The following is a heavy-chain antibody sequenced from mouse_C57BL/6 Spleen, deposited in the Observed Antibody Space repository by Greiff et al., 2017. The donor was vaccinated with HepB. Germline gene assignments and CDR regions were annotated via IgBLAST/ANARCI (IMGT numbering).Heavy chain of an antibody. D-gene: IGHD2-4*01. CDR2: ISDGGSYT. CDR3: AREDDYDSFAY. CDR1: GFTFSSYA. J-gene: IGHJ3*01. V-gene: IGHV5-4*01. Sequence: DVHLVESGGGLVKPGGSLKLSCAASGFTFSSYAMSWVRQTPEKRLEWVATISDGGSYTYYPDNVKGRFTISRDNAKNNLYLQMSHLKSEDTAMYYCAREDDYDSFAYWGQGTLVTVSA.